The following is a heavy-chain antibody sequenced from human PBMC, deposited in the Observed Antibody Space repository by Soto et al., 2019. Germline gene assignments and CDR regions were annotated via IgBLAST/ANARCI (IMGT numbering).Heavy chain of an antibody. Sequence: GGSLRLSCTASGFTFSSYWMSWVRQTPEKGLEWVANIMQDGSEKQYVDSVKGRFTISRDNAKNSLYLQMNGLRAEDTAVYYCARGHSAPDYWGQGTLVTVPS. CDR3: ARGHSAPDY. CDR2: IMQDGSEK. J-gene: IGHJ4*02. CDR1: GFTFSSYW. V-gene: IGHV3-7*01.